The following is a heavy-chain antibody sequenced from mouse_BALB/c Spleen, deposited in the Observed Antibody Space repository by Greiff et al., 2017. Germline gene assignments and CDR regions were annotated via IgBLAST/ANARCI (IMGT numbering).Heavy chain of an antibody. V-gene: IGHV5-6-3*01. CDR3: TKGGKYEEMDY. CDR2: INSNGGST. Sequence: EVQLQESGGGLVQPGGSLKFSCAASGFTFSSYGMPWVRQTPDKRLELVATINSNGGSTYYPDSVKGRFTISGDTAKNTLYLQMSSLKSEDTAMYYCTKGGKYEEMDYWGQGTSVTVSS. CDR1: GFTFSSYG. J-gene: IGHJ4*01. D-gene: IGHD2-14*01.